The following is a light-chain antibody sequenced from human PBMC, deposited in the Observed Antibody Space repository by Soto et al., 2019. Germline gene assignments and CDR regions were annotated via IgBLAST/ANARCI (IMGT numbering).Light chain of an antibody. J-gene: IGKJ3*01. Sequence: DIVMTQSPDFLTVSLGERATINCKSSQSVLYSSNNKNYLAWYQQKPGQPPKLLIYWASTREFGVPDRFSGSGSGTDFTLTISSLQAEDVAVYYCQQYYSIPFTFGPGTKVDIK. V-gene: IGKV4-1*01. CDR1: QSVLYSSNNKNY. CDR3: QQYYSIPFT. CDR2: WAS.